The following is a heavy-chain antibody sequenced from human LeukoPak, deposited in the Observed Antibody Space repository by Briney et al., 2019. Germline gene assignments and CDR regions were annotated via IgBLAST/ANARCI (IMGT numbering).Heavy chain of an antibody. CDR3: ARGQQSGSYFYYGLDV. CDR1: GFTLRSYW. Sequence: GGSPRLSCAAPGFTLRSYWMHWGRQAPGEGLVWVSRINSDGSSTSYADSVKGRFTISRDNAKNTLYLLMNSLRAEDTAVYYCARGQQSGSYFYYGLDVWGQGTRSPSP. V-gene: IGHV3-74*01. J-gene: IGHJ6*02. CDR2: INSDGSST. D-gene: IGHD1-26*01.